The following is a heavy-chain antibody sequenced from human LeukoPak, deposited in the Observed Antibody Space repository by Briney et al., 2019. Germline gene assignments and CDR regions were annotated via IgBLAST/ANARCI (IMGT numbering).Heavy chain of an antibody. J-gene: IGHJ3*02. CDR1: DSTFNNYD. Sequence: ASVKVSCKSSDSTFNNYDISWVRQAPGQGLEWMGWISANNGHTDYAQDFQGRVTMTRDTSASTASLDLKSLRSDDTAVYYCASSQLAPPAPGAFEIWGQGTMVTVSS. CDR2: ISANNGHT. D-gene: IGHD1-1*01. CDR3: ASSQLAPPAPGAFEI. V-gene: IGHV1-18*01.